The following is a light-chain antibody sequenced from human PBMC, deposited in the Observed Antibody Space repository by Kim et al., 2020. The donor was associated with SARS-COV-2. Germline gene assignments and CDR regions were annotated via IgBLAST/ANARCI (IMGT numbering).Light chain of an antibody. Sequence: QSFTISCTGTSSDVGGYNYVSWYQQHPGKAPKLMIYDVSNRPSGVSNRFSGSKSGNTASLTISGLQAEDEADYYCSSYTSSSTLGVFGGGTKLTVL. CDR1: SSDVGGYNY. J-gene: IGLJ3*02. V-gene: IGLV2-14*03. CDR2: DVS. CDR3: SSYTSSSTLGV.